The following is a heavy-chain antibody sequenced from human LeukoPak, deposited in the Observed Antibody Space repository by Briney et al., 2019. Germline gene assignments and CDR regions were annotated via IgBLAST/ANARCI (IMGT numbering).Heavy chain of an antibody. J-gene: IGHJ4*02. CDR2: ISGSGTAT. Sequence: GGSLRLSCGASGFTFRTYSMNWVRQAPGKGLEWVSYISGSGTATYYADSVKGRFTISRDNAKNSLDLQMNSLRAEDTAVYYCARDFYDSSGYSQDFWGQGTLVIVSS. CDR1: GFTFRTYS. V-gene: IGHV3-48*01. D-gene: IGHD3-22*01. CDR3: ARDFYDSSGYSQDF.